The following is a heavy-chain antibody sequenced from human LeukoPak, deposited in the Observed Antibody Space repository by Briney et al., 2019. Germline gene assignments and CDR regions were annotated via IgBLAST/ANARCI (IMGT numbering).Heavy chain of an antibody. CDR3: ARDNGYCSGGSCAPVPFDY. D-gene: IGHD2-15*01. Sequence: PGGSLRLSCAASGFTFSSYNMNWVRQAPGKGLEWVSYISSSTSTIYYADSVKGRFTISRDNAKNPLYLQMHSLRAEDTAVYYCARDNGYCSGGSCAPVPFDYWGQGTLVTVSS. CDR1: GFTFSSYN. J-gene: IGHJ4*02. CDR2: ISSSTSTI. V-gene: IGHV3-48*01.